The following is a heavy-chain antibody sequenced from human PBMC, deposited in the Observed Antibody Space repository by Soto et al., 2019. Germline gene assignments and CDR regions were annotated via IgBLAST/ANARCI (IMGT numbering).Heavy chain of an antibody. Sequence: SETLSLTCTVSGGSISSYYWSWIRQPPGKGLEWIGYIYYSGSTNYNPSLKSRVTISVDTSKNQFSLKLSSVTAADTAVYYCESAPNYDYYFDYWGQGTLVTVSS. V-gene: IGHV4-59*01. CDR2: IYYSGST. J-gene: IGHJ4*02. D-gene: IGHD1-7*01. CDR1: GGSISSYY. CDR3: ESAPNYDYYFDY.